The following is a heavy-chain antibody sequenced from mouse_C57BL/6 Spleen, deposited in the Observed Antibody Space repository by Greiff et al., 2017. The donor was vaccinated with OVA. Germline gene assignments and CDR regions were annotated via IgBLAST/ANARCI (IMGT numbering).Heavy chain of an antibody. J-gene: IGHJ4*01. Sequence: EVQVVESGPGLVKPSQSLSLTCSVTGYSITSGYYWNWIRQFPGNKLEWMGYISYDGSNNYNPSLKNRISITRDTSKNQFFLKLNSVTTEDTATYYCARDPAMDYWGQGTSVTVSS. CDR1: GYSITSGYY. CDR3: ARDPAMDY. V-gene: IGHV3-6*01. CDR2: ISYDGSN.